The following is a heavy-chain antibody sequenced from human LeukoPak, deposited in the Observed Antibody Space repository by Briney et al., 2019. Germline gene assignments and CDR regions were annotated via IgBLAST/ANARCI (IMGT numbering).Heavy chain of an antibody. CDR3: ARDLISAAAGGPGEYWYFDL. J-gene: IGHJ2*01. CDR1: GDSISSYY. D-gene: IGHD6-13*01. CDR2: IYYSGST. Sequence: SETLSLTCTVSGDSISSYYWSWIRQPPGKGLEWIGYIYYSGSTNYNPSLKSRVTISVDTSKNQFSLKLSSVTAADTAVYYCARDLISAAAGGPGEYWYFDLWGRGTLVTVSS. V-gene: IGHV4-59*12.